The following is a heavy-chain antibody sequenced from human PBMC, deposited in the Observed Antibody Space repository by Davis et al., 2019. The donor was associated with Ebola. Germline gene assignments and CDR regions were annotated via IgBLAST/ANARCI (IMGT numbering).Heavy chain of an antibody. Sequence: GESLKISCAASGFTFSSYAMSWVRQAPGKGLEWVSAISGSGGSTYYADSVKGRFTISRDNSKNTLYLQMNSLRAEDTAVYYCAKGAYCSSTSCYYYYYMDVWGKGTTVTVSS. CDR1: GFTFSSYA. D-gene: IGHD2-2*01. CDR2: ISGSGGST. CDR3: AKGAYCSSTSCYYYYYMDV. J-gene: IGHJ6*03. V-gene: IGHV3-23*01.